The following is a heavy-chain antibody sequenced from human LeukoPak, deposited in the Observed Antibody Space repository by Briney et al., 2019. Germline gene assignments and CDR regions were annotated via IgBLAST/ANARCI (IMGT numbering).Heavy chain of an antibody. CDR1: GGTFRNSS. D-gene: IGHD6-6*01. Sequence: ASVKVSCTASGGTFRNSSISWVRQAPGQGLEWMGRIIPFFRTKDYAKRLQDRVTMTSDESTSTVYMELSSLRFEDTAVYYCASDPSIYWVPSYMDVWGKGTTVSVSS. CDR3: ASDPSIYWVPSYMDV. J-gene: IGHJ6*03. CDR2: IIPFFRTK. V-gene: IGHV1-69*13.